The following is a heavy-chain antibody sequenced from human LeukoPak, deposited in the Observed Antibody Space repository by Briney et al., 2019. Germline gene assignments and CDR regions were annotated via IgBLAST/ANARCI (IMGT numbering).Heavy chain of an antibody. V-gene: IGHV1-18*01. CDR3: ARVRGQLRYFDWLFSSAYYYYYYMDV. CDR2: ISAYNGNT. CDR1: GYTFTSYG. J-gene: IGHJ6*03. Sequence: GASVKVSCKASGYTFTSYGISWVRQAPGQGLEWMGWISAYNGNTNYAQKLQGRVTMTTDTSTSTAYMELRSLRSDDTAVYYCARVRGQLRYFDWLFSSAYYYYYYMDVWGKGTTVTISS. D-gene: IGHD3-9*01.